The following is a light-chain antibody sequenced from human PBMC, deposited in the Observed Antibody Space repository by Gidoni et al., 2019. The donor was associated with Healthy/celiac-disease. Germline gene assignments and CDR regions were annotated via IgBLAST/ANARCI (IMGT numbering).Light chain of an antibody. CDR2: DAS. V-gene: IGKV3-11*01. CDR1: QSVSSY. Sequence: VLTQSPATLSLSPGERATLSCRASQSVSSYLAWYQQKPGQAPRLLIYDASNRATGIPARFSGSGSGTDFTLTISSLEPEDFAVYYCQQRSNWPLTFGGGTKVEIK. J-gene: IGKJ4*01. CDR3: QQRSNWPLT.